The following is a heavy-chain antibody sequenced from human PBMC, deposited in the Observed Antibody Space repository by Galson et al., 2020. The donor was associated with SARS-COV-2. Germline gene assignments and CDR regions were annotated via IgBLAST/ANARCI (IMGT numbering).Heavy chain of an antibody. CDR2: ISGSGGST. CDR3: ASRFEYSSSLDY. V-gene: IGHV3-23*01. CDR1: GFTFSSYA. Sequence: GESLKISCAASGFTFSSYAMSWVRQAPGKGLEWVSAISGSGGSTYYADSVKGRFTISRDNSKNTLYLQMNSLRAEDTAVYYCASRFEYSSSLDYWGQGTLVTVSS. D-gene: IGHD6-6*01. J-gene: IGHJ4*02.